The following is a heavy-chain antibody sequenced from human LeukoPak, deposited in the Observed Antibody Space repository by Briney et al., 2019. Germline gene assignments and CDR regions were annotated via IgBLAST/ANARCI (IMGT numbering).Heavy chain of an antibody. CDR1: GFTFSNYW. CDR3: ARVSLSSGCLSN. J-gene: IGHJ4*02. CDR2: ISSDESIT. V-gene: IGHV3-74*01. Sequence: GGSLRLSCAASGFTFSNYWMRWVRQAPGKGLVWVSRISSDESITSYADSVKGRFTISRDNAKNTLFLQMNGLRAEDTAVYYCARVSLSSGCLSNWGQGTLATVSS. D-gene: IGHD6-19*01.